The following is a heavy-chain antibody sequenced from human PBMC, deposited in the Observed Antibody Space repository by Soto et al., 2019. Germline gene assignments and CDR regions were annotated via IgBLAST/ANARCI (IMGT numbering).Heavy chain of an antibody. V-gene: IGHV1-24*01. CDR3: ATEATYCTNGVCHHWFDP. CDR2: FDPEDGET. Sequence: QVQLVQSGAEVKKPGASVKVSCKVSGYTLTELSMHWVRQAPGKGLEWMGGFDPEDGETIYAQKFQGRVTMTEDTSTDTAYRELSSLRSEDTAVYYCATEATYCTNGVCHHWFDPWGQGTLVTVSS. CDR1: GYTLTELS. D-gene: IGHD2-8*01. J-gene: IGHJ5*02.